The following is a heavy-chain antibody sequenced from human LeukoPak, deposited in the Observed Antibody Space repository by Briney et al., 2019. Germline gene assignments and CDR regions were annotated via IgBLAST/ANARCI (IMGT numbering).Heavy chain of an antibody. CDR3: ARHDCSSMSCYISFPFDY. CDR1: GGSISSSSYY. CDR2: FYYSENT. D-gene: IGHD2-2*02. Sequence: PSETLSLTCTVSGGSISSSSYYWGWIRQPPGKGLEWIGSFYYSENTYYNPSLKSRVIISVDTSKNQFSLKLSSVTAADTGVYYCARHDCSSMSCYISFPFDYWGQGILVTVSS. J-gene: IGHJ4*02. V-gene: IGHV4-39*01.